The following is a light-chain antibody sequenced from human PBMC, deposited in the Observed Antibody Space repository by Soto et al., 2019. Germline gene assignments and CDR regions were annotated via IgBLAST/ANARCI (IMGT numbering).Light chain of an antibody. CDR3: SSYTGGDKMV. Sequence: QLVLTQPPSASGSPGQSVTISCTGTSSDVGGYNYVSWFQQHPGKAPKLLIYDVTTRPSGVPDRFSGSKSGNTASLSVSGLQAEDEATYYCSSYTGGDKMVFGGGTQLTVL. J-gene: IGLJ3*02. CDR2: DVT. CDR1: SSDVGGYNY. V-gene: IGLV2-8*01.